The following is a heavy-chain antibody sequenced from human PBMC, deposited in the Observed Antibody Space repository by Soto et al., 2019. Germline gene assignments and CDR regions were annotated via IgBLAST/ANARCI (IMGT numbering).Heavy chain of an antibody. CDR1: GYSFAGSA. CDR3: ASDFWSGYYSY. D-gene: IGHD3-3*01. Sequence: QVQFVQSGAEVKKPGASLKVSCKTSGYSFAGSAIHWVRQAPGQSLERMGWINGGTGQTKYSQKFQGRVHITRDISATTVVIDLTSLRSEDTAIYFCASDFWSGYYSYWGQGTLVTVSS. V-gene: IGHV1-3*01. J-gene: IGHJ4*02. CDR2: INGGTGQT.